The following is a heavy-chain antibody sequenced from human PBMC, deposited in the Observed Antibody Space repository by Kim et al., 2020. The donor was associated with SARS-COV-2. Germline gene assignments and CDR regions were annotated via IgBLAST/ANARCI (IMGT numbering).Heavy chain of an antibody. CDR3: VRGVTTSGY. Sequence: ASVKVSCKASGFTFTDTYIYWVRQAPGQGLEWMGWINPNSGGTKFAQKFQGRVTMTRDTSITTAYLELSSLRSDDTAVYYSVRGVTTSGYWGQGTLVTVS. D-gene: IGHD1-1*01. V-gene: IGHV1-2*02. CDR2: INPNSGGT. CDR1: GFTFTDTY. J-gene: IGHJ4*02.